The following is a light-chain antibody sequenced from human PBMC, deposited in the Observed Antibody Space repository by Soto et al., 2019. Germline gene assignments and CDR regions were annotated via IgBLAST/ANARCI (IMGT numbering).Light chain of an antibody. CDR2: QDS. CDR1: KLGDKY. V-gene: IGLV3-1*01. CDR3: QAWDSSTANV. J-gene: IGLJ1*01. Sequence: SYELTQPPSVSVSPGQTASITCSGDKLGDKYACWYQQKPGQSPVLVIYQDSKRPAGIPERFSGSNSGNTAALTISGTQAMDEADYYGQAWDSSTANVFGTGTKLPVL.